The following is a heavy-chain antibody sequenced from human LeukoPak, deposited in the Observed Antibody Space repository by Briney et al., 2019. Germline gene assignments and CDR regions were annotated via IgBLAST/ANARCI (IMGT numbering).Heavy chain of an antibody. J-gene: IGHJ6*02. CDR3: ARGYYYGMDV. V-gene: IGHV3-48*03. Sequence: GGSLRLSCAASGFTFSSYEMNWVRSAPGKGLAWVSYISSSGSTIYYPDSVKGRFTISRDNAKNSLYLQMNSLRAEDTAVYYCARGYYYGMDVWGQGTTVTVSS. CDR2: ISSSGSTI. CDR1: GFTFSSYE.